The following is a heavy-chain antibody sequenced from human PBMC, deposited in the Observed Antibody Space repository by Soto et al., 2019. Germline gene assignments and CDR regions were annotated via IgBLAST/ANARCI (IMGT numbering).Heavy chain of an antibody. V-gene: IGHV4-39*01. CDR2: IHYRANS. Sequence: SETLSLTCAVSGDSISSSSYYWAWIRHPPGKGLEWIGSIHYRANSYYSPSLKSRITISVDTSKNQISLRLSSVTAADTAVYYCARPLKLAVSGFDPWGQVPMLTVSS. CDR1: GDSISSSSYY. D-gene: IGHD3-3*02. CDR3: ARPLKLAVSGFDP. J-gene: IGHJ5*02.